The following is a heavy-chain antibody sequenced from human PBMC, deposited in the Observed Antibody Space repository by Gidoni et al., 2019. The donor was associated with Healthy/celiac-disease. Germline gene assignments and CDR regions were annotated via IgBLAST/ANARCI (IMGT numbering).Heavy chain of an antibody. CDR2: ISYDGSNK. Sequence: QVQLVESGGGVVQPGRSLRLSCAASGFTFSSYAMHWVRQAPGKGLEWVAVISYDGSNKYYADSVKGRFTISRDNSKNTLYLQMNSLRAEDTAVYYCARDFIPYSSGWVFDYWGQGTLVTVSS. CDR3: ARDFIPYSSGWVFDY. V-gene: IGHV3-30*04. CDR1: GFTFSSYA. J-gene: IGHJ4*02. D-gene: IGHD6-19*01.